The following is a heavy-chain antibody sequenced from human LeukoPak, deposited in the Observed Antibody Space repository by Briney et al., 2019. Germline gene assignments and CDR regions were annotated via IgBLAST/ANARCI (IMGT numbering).Heavy chain of an antibody. CDR1: GFTISSYW. Sequence: GGSLRLSCAASGFTISSYWMSWVRQAPGKGLEWVANIKQDGSEKYYVDSVKGRFTISRDNAKNSLYLQMNSLRAEDTAVYYCARMWSTATSGWNWFDPWGQGTLVTVSS. D-gene: IGHD6-13*01. CDR2: IKQDGSEK. CDR3: ARMWSTATSGWNWFDP. J-gene: IGHJ5*02. V-gene: IGHV3-7*01.